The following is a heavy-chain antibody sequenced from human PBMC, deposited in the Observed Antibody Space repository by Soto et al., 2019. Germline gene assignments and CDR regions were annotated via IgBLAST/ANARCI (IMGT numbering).Heavy chain of an antibody. Sequence: ASETLSLTCAVYGGSFSGYYWSWIRQPPGKGLEWIGEINHSGSTNYNPSLKSRVTISVDTSKNQFSLKLSSVTAADTAVYYCARRPILSIAARQGILDYWGQGTLVTVSS. V-gene: IGHV4-34*01. CDR2: INHSGST. J-gene: IGHJ4*02. CDR3: ARRPILSIAARQGILDY. CDR1: GGSFSGYY. D-gene: IGHD6-6*01.